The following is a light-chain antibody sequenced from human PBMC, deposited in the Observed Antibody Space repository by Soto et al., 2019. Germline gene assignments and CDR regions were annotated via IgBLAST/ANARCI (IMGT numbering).Light chain of an antibody. CDR2: ASS. J-gene: IGKJ1*01. CDR1: QSISNY. V-gene: IGKV1-39*01. CDR3: QQSYITPWT. Sequence: DIQMTQSPSSLSTSVGDRVTITCRASQSISNYLNWYQQKPGKVPKLLIYASSRLQSGVPLRFSGSGSGTDFTLTIRSLQPEEFAAYLCQQSYITPWTFGQGTQVEI.